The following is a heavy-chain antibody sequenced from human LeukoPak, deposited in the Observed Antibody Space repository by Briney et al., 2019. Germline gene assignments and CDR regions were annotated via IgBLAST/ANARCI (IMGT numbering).Heavy chain of an antibody. V-gene: IGHV5-51*01. D-gene: IGHD3-10*01. CDR2: IYPGDPDT. CDR1: GYSFTSYW. CDR3: ARTYYYGSGSYPFDY. Sequence: PGESLKISCKGSGYSFTSYWIGWVRQMPGKGLEWMGIIYPGDPDTRYSPSFQGQVTISADKSISTAYLQWSSLKASDTAMYYCARTYYYGSGSYPFDYWGQGTLVTVSS. J-gene: IGHJ4*02.